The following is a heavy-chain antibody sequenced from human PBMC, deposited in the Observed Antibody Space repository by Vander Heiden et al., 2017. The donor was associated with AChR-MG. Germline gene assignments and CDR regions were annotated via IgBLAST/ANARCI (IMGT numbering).Heavy chain of an antibody. D-gene: IGHD1-26*01. CDR2: INSDGSST. Sequence: EVQLVESGGGSVQPGGPLRPCCAASGFTFSSYWMHWVRQAPGKGLVWVSRINSDGSSTSYADSVKGRFTISRDNAKNTLYLQMNSLRAEDTAVYYCVGGSRTFDIWGQGTMVTVSS. J-gene: IGHJ3*02. CDR1: GFTFSSYW. CDR3: VGGSRTFDI. V-gene: IGHV3-74*01.